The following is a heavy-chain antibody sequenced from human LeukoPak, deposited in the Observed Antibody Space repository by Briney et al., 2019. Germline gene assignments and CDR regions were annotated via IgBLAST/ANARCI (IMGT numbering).Heavy chain of an antibody. CDR1: GYTFTSYY. CDR3: ARAYCGGDCYPLSWYFNL. D-gene: IGHD2-21*02. J-gene: IGHJ2*01. V-gene: IGHV1-46*01. CDR2: INPSGGST. Sequence: ASVKVSCKASGYTFTSYYMHWVRQAPGQGLEWMGIINPSGGSTSYAQKFQGRVTMTRDTSTSTVYMELSSLRSEDTAVYYCARAYCGGDCYPLSWYFNLWGRGTLVTVSS.